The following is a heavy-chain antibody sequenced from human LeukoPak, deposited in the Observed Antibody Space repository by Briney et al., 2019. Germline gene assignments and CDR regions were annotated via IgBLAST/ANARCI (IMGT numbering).Heavy chain of an antibody. CDR3: ARKRGYCSSTSCKGDNWFDP. V-gene: IGHV4-34*01. CDR1: GGSFSGYY. J-gene: IGHJ5*02. Sequence: PSETLSLTCAVYGGSFSGYYWSWIRQPPGKGLEWIGEINHSGSTNYNPSLKSRVTISVDTSKNQFSLKLSSVTAADTAVYYCARKRGYCSSTSCKGDNWFDPWGQGTLVTVSS. D-gene: IGHD2-2*01. CDR2: INHSGST.